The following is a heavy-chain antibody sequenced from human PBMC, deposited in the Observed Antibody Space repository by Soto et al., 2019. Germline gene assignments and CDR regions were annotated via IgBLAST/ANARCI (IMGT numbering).Heavy chain of an antibody. J-gene: IGHJ4*02. CDR3: AKEAPPLRDGYNTYYFDY. CDR2: ISYDGSNK. D-gene: IGHD5-12*01. CDR1: GFTFSSYG. V-gene: IGHV3-30*18. Sequence: HPGGSLRLSCAASGFTFSSYGMHWVRQAPGKGLEWVAVISYDGSNKYYADSVKGRFTISRDNSKNTLYLQMNSLRAEDTAVYYCAKEAPPLRDGYNTYYFDYWGQGTLVTVSS.